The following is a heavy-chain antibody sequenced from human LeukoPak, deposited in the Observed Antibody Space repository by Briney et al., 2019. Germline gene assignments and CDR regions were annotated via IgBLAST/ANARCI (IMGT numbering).Heavy chain of an antibody. J-gene: IGHJ4*02. V-gene: IGHV3-23*01. Sequence: GGSLRLSCAASGFTFSTYAMSWVRHAPGKGLEGVSGISDSGGTTYYADSAKGRFTISRDNSKNTLYLQMNSLRAEDTAVYYCAKHSYRVDSFTDYWGQGTLVTVSS. D-gene: IGHD5-12*01. CDR3: AKHSYRVDSFTDY. CDR1: GFTFSTYA. CDR2: ISDSGGTT.